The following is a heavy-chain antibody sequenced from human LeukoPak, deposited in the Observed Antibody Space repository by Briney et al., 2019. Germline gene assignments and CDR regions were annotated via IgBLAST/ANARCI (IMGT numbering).Heavy chain of an antibody. CDR1: GGSISSTDDY. V-gene: IGHV4-39*07. D-gene: IGHD3-9*01. Sequence: SETLSLTCTVSGGSISSTDDYWGWIRQPPGTGPEWIGSIYYSGSTYYNPSLKSRVTISEDPSKNQFSLKLSSVTAADTAVFYCARVPLTGYYYFDYWGQGTLVTVSS. J-gene: IGHJ4*02. CDR2: IYYSGST. CDR3: ARVPLTGYYYFDY.